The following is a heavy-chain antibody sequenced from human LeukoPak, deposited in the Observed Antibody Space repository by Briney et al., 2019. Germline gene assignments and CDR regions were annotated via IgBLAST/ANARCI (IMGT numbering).Heavy chain of an antibody. D-gene: IGHD3-16*02. V-gene: IGHV4-34*01. CDR3: ARSLRLGELSGDAFDI. CDR2: INHSGST. J-gene: IGHJ3*02. Sequence: SETLSLTCAVYGGSFSGYYWSWIRQPPGKGLEWIGEINHSGSTNYNPPLKSRVTISVDTSKNQFSLKLSSVTAADTAVYYCARSLRLGELSGDAFDIWGQGTMVTVSS. CDR1: GGSFSGYY.